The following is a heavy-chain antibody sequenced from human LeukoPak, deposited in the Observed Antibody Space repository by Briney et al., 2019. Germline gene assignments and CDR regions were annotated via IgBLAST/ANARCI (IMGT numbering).Heavy chain of an antibody. CDR3: ARSYYYDSSGYYLDY. J-gene: IGHJ4*02. Sequence: GGSLRCSCAASGFTFSSYSLNWVRQAPGKGLEWVSSISSSSSYIYYADSVKGRFTTSRDNAKNSLYLQMNSLRAEDTAVYYCARSYYYDSSGYYLDYWGQGTLVTVSS. CDR2: ISSSSSYI. V-gene: IGHV3-21*01. CDR1: GFTFSSYS. D-gene: IGHD3-22*01.